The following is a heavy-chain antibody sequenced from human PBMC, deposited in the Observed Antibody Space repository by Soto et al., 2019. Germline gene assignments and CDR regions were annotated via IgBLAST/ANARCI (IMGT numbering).Heavy chain of an antibody. CDR3: AAGGGYSSSWYWFDL. CDR1: GYTFTSYG. D-gene: IGHD6-13*01. J-gene: IGHJ5*02. CDR2: ISAYNGNT. Sequence: ASVKVSCKASGYTFTSYGISWVRQAPGQGLEWMGWISAYNGNTNYAQKLQGRVTMTTDTSTSAAYMELRSLRSDDAAVYYCAAGGGYSSSWYWFDLWGQGTLVTVTS. V-gene: IGHV1-18*01.